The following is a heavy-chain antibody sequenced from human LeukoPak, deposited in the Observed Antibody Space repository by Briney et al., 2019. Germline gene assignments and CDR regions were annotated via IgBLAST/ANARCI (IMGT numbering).Heavy chain of an antibody. CDR1: GGTFSSYA. D-gene: IGHD2-21*01. CDR3: ATNPRAYCGGDCYMSDY. CDR2: IIPIFGTA. Sequence: GASVKVSCKASGGTFSSYAISWVRQAPGQGLEWMGGIIPIFGTANYAQKFQGRVTITADESTSTAYMELSSLRSEDTAVYYCATNPRAYCGGDCYMSDYWGQGTLVTVSS. J-gene: IGHJ4*02. V-gene: IGHV1-69*13.